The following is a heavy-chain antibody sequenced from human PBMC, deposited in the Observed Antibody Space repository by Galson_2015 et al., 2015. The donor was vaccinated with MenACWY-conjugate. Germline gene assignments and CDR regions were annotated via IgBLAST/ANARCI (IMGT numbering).Heavy chain of an antibody. CDR1: GYSFTNFW. CDR2: IDPNDSYS. J-gene: IGHJ3*02. D-gene: IGHD3-3*02. Sequence: QSGAEVKKPGESLRISCKASGYSFTNFWISWVSQMPGKGLEWMGRIDPNDSYSKYSPSFQGHVTISTDKSISTAYVEWTSLKASDTAMYYCARQYISGAFDIWGQGTLVTVSS. CDR3: ARQYISGAFDI. V-gene: IGHV5-10-1*01.